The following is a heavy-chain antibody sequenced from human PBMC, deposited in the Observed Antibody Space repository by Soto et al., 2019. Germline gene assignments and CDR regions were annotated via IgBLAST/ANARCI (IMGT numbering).Heavy chain of an antibody. J-gene: IGHJ5*02. CDR3: ARARSVEVASNWFDP. Sequence: GGSLRLSCTASGFTFSNFEMNWVRQAPGKGPEHVSYISNSGSTIKYADSVKGRFTTSRDNAKNSLYLQMNSLRAEDTGLYYCARARSVEVASNWFDPWGQGTLVTVSS. D-gene: IGHD2-15*01. CDR1: GFTFSNFE. V-gene: IGHV3-48*03. CDR2: ISNSGSTI.